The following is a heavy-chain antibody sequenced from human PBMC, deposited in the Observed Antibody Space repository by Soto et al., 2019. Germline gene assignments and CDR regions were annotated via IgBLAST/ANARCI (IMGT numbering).Heavy chain of an antibody. CDR3: ADLVPAPPHYDYYDMDV. CDR1: GFTFSYYT. V-gene: IGHV3-23*01. CDR2: ISNSGDTI. Sequence: GGSLKRSCVASGFTFSYYTMSWVRQAPGKGLEWVSGISNSGDTIYYADSVKGRFTISRDNFKNTLYLQMNSLRADDTAVYYYADLVPAPPHYDYYDMDVWGQGPRVTVSS. J-gene: IGHJ6*02. D-gene: IGHD2-2*01.